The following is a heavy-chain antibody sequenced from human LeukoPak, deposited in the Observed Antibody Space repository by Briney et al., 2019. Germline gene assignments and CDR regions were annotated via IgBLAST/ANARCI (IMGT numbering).Heavy chain of an antibody. CDR1: GFIFRSYA. D-gene: IGHD4-17*01. Sequence: GGSLRLSCAASGFIFRSYAMSWVRQAPGKGLEWVSTISGSGGSTYYADSVKGRFTISRDNSKNTLYLQVNSLRAEDTAVYYCAKDPRYSDHVNWFDPWGQGTLVTVSS. CDR2: ISGSGGST. J-gene: IGHJ5*02. CDR3: AKDPRYSDHVNWFDP. V-gene: IGHV3-23*01.